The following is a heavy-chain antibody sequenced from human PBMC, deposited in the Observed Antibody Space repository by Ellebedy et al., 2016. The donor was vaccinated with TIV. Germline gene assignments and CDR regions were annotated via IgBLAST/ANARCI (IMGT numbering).Heavy chain of an antibody. CDR2: ISGSGGST. Sequence: GESLKISCAASGFTFRTDAMTWVRQAPGKGLEWVSAISGSGGSTYYADPVKGRFIISRDNSKNMLFLQMNSLRAEDTAVYYCAKSVGIVGAKSYWYFDLWGRGTLVTVSS. D-gene: IGHD1-26*01. V-gene: IGHV3-23*01. J-gene: IGHJ2*01. CDR1: GFTFRTDA. CDR3: AKSVGIVGAKSYWYFDL.